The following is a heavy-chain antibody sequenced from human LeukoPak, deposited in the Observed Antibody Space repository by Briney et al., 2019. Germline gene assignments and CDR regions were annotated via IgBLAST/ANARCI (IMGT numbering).Heavy chain of an antibody. V-gene: IGHV1-69*05. CDR1: GGTFSSYA. CDR3: ARGRDGYNYDAFDI. CDR2: IIPIFGTA. Sequence: GASVKVSCKASGGTFSSYAISWVRQAPGQGLEWMGGIIPIFGTANYARKFQGRVTITTDESTSTAYMELSSLRSEDTAVYYCARGRDGYNYDAFDIWGQGTMVTVSS. J-gene: IGHJ3*02. D-gene: IGHD5-24*01.